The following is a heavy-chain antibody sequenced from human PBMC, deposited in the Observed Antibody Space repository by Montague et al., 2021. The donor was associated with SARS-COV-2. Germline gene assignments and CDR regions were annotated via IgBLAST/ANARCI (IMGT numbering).Heavy chain of an antibody. Sequence: SETLSLTCTVSGGSISSYYWSWIRQPPGKGLEWIGYIYYSGSTNXNPSLKSRVTISVDTSKNQFSLKLSSVTAADTAVYYCARVRGNTIFGVVIISAFDIGGQGKMVTVSS. CDR3: ARVRGNTIFGVVIISAFDI. CDR1: GGSISSYY. D-gene: IGHD3-3*01. J-gene: IGHJ3*02. CDR2: IYYSGST. V-gene: IGHV4-59*01.